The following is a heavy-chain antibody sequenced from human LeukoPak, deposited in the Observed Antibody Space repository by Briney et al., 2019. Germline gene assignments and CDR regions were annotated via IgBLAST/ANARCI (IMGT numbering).Heavy chain of an antibody. D-gene: IGHD6-13*01. CDR2: INPNSGDT. V-gene: IGHV1-2*06. Sequence: ASMTVSCTASGYSFTGYYMHWVRQAPGQGLQWMGRINPNSGDTTYVQKFQGRVTMTRDTSIGTAYMELSGLTSDDTAVYYCARDAGSSWSGYWGQGTLVTVSS. J-gene: IGHJ4*02. CDR3: ARDAGSSWSGY. CDR1: GYSFTGYY.